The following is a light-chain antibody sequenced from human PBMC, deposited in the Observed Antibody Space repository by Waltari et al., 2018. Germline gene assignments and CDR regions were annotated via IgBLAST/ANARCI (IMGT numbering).Light chain of an antibody. J-gene: IGLJ2*01. CDR1: SSDIGGYNY. V-gene: IGLV2-11*01. CDR3: CSYVGSYTWV. CDR2: EVN. Sequence: QAALTQPHSVSGSPGQSVTISCTGTSSDIGGYNYVSWYQQHPDTAPKLMIYEVNKRPSGVSDRFSGSKSGNTASLTISGLQAEDEADYYCCSYVGSYTWVFGGGTRLTVL.